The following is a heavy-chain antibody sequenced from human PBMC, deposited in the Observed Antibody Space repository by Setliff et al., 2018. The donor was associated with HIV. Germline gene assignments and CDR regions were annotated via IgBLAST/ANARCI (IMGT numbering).Heavy chain of an antibody. Sequence: PSETLSLTCSVSGGSISSGSYYWTWIRQPAGKGPEWIGHIYTNGYTNYNPSLKSRVTISVDTSKNQFSLRLTSVTAADTAVYYCARAPPGIQNDAFDVWGQETMVTVSS. V-gene: IGHV4-61*09. J-gene: IGHJ3*01. CDR2: IYTNGYT. CDR3: ARAPPGIQNDAFDV. CDR1: GGSISSGSYY.